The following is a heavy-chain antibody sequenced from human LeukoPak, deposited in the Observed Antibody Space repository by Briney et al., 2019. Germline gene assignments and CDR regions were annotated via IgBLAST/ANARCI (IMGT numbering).Heavy chain of an antibody. D-gene: IGHD2-2*02. V-gene: IGHV1-8*03. CDR3: ARRYCSSISCYRDY. CDR2: MNPNSGNT. J-gene: IGHJ4*02. CDR1: GYTFTRYD. Sequence: ASVKVSCKASGYTFTRYDINWVRQATGQGLEWMGWMNPNSGNTGYAQKFQGRVTITRNTSISTAYMELSSLRSEDTAVYYCARRYCSSISCYRDYWGQGTLVIVSS.